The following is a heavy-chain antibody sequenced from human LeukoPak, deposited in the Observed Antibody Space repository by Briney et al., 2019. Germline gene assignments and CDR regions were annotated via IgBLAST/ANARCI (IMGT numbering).Heavy chain of an antibody. J-gene: IGHJ4*01. Sequence: GGSLRLSCAASGFTLSSFSMHWVRQSPGRGLEYVSAINYKGGTTYYADSVKGRFTISRDNSKNTLYLQMASLRDEDMGVYYCARVGPATAFDYWGQEPRSPSRQ. CDR1: GFTLSSFS. V-gene: IGHV3-64*02. CDR2: INYKGGTT. CDR3: ARVGPATAFDY.